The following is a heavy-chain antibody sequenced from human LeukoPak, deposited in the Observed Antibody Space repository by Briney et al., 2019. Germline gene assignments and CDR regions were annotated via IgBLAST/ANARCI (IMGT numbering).Heavy chain of an antibody. D-gene: IGHD3-22*01. V-gene: IGHV1-2*02. J-gene: IGHJ4*02. CDR1: GYTFTGYY. Sequence: ASVKVSCKASGYTFTGYYMHWVRQAPGQGLEWMGWINPNSGGTNYAQKFQGRVTMTRDMSISTAYMELSRLRSDDTAVYYCARWGLTYYYDSSGYYSFDYWGQGTLVTVSS. CDR3: ARWGLTYYYDSSGYYSFDY. CDR2: INPNSGGT.